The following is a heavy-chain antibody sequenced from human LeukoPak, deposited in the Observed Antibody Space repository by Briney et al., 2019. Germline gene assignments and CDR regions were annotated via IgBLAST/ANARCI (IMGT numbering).Heavy chain of an antibody. CDR2: ISSSGSTI. CDR1: GFTFSSYE. CDR3: ARDRHYYDSSGYYPYFDY. V-gene: IGHV3-48*03. D-gene: IGHD3-22*01. Sequence: GGSLRLSCAASGFTFSSYEMNWVRQAPGKGLEWVSYISSSGSTIYYADSVKGRFTISRDNAKNSLYLQMNSLRAEDMAVYYCARDRHYYDSSGYYPYFDYWGQGTLVTVSS. J-gene: IGHJ4*02.